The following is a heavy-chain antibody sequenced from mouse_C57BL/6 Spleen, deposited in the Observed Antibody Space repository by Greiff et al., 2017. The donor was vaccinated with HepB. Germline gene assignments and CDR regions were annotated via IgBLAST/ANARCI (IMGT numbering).Heavy chain of an antibody. CDR2: INPSNGGT. CDR3: ARAGRGFAY. Sequence: QVHVKQPGTELVKPGASVKLSCKASGYTFTSYWMHWVKQRPGQGLEWIGKINPSNGGTNYNEKFKSKATLTVDKSSSTAYMQLSSLTSEDSAVYCCARAGRGFAYWGKGIMVTASA. J-gene: IGHJ3*01. CDR1: GYTFTSYW. V-gene: IGHV1-53*01.